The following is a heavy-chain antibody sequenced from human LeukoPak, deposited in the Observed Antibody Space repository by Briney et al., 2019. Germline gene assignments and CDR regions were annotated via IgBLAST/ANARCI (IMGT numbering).Heavy chain of an antibody. CDR3: ARSVSWGLLVRDDAFDI. CDR2: IHYTGST. CDR1: GRSISSYH. J-gene: IGHJ3*02. Sequence: TSETLSHTCTVSGRSISSYHWIWIRQPPGKGLEWIGYIHYTGSTNYNPSLKSRVTTSVDTSKKQFSLKLRSVTAADTAVYYCARSVSWGLLVRDDAFDIWGQGTMVTVSS. D-gene: IGHD2-21*01. V-gene: IGHV4-59*08.